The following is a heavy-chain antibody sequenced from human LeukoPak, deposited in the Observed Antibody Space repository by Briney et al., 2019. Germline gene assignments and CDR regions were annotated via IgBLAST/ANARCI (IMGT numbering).Heavy chain of an antibody. V-gene: IGHV3-53*01. CDR1: GFTVTSNS. Sequence: GGSLRLSCAASGFTVTSNSMSWVRQAPGKGLEWVSGIYSGGSTYYADSVKGRFTISRDNSKNTLYLQMNSLRAEDTAVYYCARESYRSFDYWGQGTLVTVSS. J-gene: IGHJ4*02. CDR2: IYSGGST. CDR3: ARESYRSFDY.